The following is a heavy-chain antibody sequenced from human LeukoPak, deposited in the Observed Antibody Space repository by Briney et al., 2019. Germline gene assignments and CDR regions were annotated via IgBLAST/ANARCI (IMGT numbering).Heavy chain of an antibody. Sequence: PGGSLRLSCAASGFTVSSNYVSWVRQAPGKGLEWVSVIYSGGSTYYADSVKGRFTIPRDNSKNTLYLQMNSLRAEDTAVYYCARDLGLRAGESRAEYFQHWGQGTLVTVSS. CDR3: ARDLGLRAGESRAEYFQH. D-gene: IGHD3-10*01. CDR1: GFTVSSNY. J-gene: IGHJ1*01. V-gene: IGHV3-66*01. CDR2: IYSGGST.